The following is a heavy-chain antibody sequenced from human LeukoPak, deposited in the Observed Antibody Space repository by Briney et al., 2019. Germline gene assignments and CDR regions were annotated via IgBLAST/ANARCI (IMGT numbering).Heavy chain of an antibody. CDR3: ARDETTGNDAFDI. CDR2: IYYSGST. J-gene: IGHJ3*02. D-gene: IGHD1-14*01. V-gene: IGHV4-39*02. CDR1: GGSISSSSYY. Sequence: SETLSLTCTVSGGSISSSSYYWGWIRQPPGKGLEWIGSIYYSGSTYYNPSLKSRVTISVDTSKNQFSLKLSSVTAADTAVYYCARDETTGNDAFDIWGQGTMVTVSS.